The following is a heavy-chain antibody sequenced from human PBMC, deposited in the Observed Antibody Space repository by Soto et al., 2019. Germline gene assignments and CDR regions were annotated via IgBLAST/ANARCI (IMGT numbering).Heavy chain of an antibody. CDR2: INPTDSET. D-gene: IGHD1-20*01. Sequence: PGESLKISCKTSGHRFTTYWISWVRQMPGKGLEYMGKINPTDSETNYSPSFEGHVTFSVDRSTSTAYVRWNSLKASDTAMYYCASPTITSTSFYSAMDVWGQGATVTVS. V-gene: IGHV5-10-1*01. J-gene: IGHJ6*02. CDR3: ASPTITSTSFYSAMDV. CDR1: GHRFTTYW.